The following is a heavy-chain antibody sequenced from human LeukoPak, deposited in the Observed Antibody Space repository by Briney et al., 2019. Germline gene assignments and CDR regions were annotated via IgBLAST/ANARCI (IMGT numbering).Heavy chain of an antibody. CDR3: ARGPRGWYASDY. J-gene: IGHJ4*02. CDR1: GFTFSSYL. V-gene: IGHV3-74*01. Sequence: GSLRLSCAVSGFTFSSYLLHWVRQAPGKGLVWVSRINRDGSSTTYADSVKGRFTISRDNANNTLYLQMNSLRAEDTAVYYCARGPRGWYASDYWGQGTLVTVSS. D-gene: IGHD6-19*01. CDR2: INRDGSST.